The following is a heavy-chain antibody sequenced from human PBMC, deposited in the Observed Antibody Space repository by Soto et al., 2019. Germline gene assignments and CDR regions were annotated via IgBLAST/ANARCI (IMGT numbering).Heavy chain of an antibody. V-gene: IGHV3-23*01. CDR1: GFLFNSHA. D-gene: IGHD3-3*01. CDR2: ISGRGSST. J-gene: IGHJ4*02. Sequence: GGSLRLSCAASGFLFNSHAMSWVRQAPGKGLEWVAAISGRGSSTYYLDSVKGRFIVSRDNSKNKLYLQMNGLRAEDTAVYYCAKTREGHDFWSGQITHGYFDYWGQGIQVTVSS. CDR3: AKTREGHDFWSGQITHGYFDY.